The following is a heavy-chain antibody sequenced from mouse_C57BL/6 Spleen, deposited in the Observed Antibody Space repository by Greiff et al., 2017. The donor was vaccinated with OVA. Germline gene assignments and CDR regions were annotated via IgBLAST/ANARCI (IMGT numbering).Heavy chain of an antibody. Sequence: VQLQQSGPELVKPGASVKISCKASGYAFSSSWMNWVKQRPGKGLEWIGRIYPGDGDTNYNGKFKGKATLTADKSSSTAYMQLSSLTSEDSAVYFCARKDLGFFDYWGQGTTLTVSS. CDR3: ARKDLGFFDY. D-gene: IGHD3-3*01. CDR1: GYAFSSSW. V-gene: IGHV1-82*01. J-gene: IGHJ2*01. CDR2: IYPGDGDT.